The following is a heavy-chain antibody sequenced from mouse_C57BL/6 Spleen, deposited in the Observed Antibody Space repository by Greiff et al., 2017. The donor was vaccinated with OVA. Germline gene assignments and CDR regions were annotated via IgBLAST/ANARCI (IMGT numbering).Heavy chain of an antibody. J-gene: IGHJ3*01. CDR2: IWRGGST. Sequence: QVQLQQSGPGLVQPSQSLSITCTVSGFSLTSYGVHWVRPSPGKGLEWLGVIWRGGSTDYNAAFMSRLSITKDNSKSQVFFKMNSLQADDTAIYYCAKNGGSSFPAWFAYWGQGTLVTVSA. CDR1: GFSLTSYG. D-gene: IGHD1-1*01. CDR3: AKNGGSSFPAWFAY. V-gene: IGHV2-5*01.